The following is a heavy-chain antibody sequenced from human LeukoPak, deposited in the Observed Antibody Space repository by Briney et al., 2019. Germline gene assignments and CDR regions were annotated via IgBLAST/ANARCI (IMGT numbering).Heavy chain of an antibody. D-gene: IGHD6-13*01. CDR2: INHSGST. CDR1: GGSFSGYY. CDR3: ASSSWYKAPY. J-gene: IGHJ4*02. Sequence: SPSETLSLTCAVYGGSFSGYYWSWIRQPPGKGLEWIGEINHSGSTNYNPSLKSRVTISVDTSKNQFSLKLSSVTAADTAVYYCASSSWYKAPYWGQGTLVTVSS. V-gene: IGHV4-34*01.